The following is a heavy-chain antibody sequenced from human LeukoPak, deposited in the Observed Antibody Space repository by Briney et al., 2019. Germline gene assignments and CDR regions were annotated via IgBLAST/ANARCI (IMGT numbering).Heavy chain of an antibody. CDR1: GSSFNTYW. D-gene: IGHD1-26*01. CDR2: IYPGDSDT. CDR3: ARRDTRGLVGGLDY. V-gene: IGHV5-51*01. J-gene: IGHJ4*02. Sequence: GESLQISCKGSGSSFNTYWIAWVRQLPGKGLEWMGIIYPGDSDTRYSPSFQGQVTISADKSISTAYLQWSSLKASDTAIYYCARRDTRGLVGGLDYWGQGTLVTVSS.